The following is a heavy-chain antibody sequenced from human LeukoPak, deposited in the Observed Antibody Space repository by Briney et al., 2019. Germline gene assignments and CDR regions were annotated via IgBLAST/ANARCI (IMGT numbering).Heavy chain of an antibody. J-gene: IGHJ4*02. D-gene: IGHD6-13*01. CDR2: INWNGGST. CDR3: AREAQQLVRGGNIDY. Sequence: PGGSLRLSCAASGFTFDDYGMSWVRQAPGKGLEWVSGINWNGGSTGYADSVKGRFTISRDNAKNSLYLQMNRLRAEDAALYYCAREAQQLVRGGNIDYWGQGTLVTVSS. V-gene: IGHV3-20*04. CDR1: GFTFDDYG.